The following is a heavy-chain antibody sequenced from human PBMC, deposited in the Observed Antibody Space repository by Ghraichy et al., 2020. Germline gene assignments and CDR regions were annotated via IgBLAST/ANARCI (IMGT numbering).Heavy chain of an antibody. Sequence: SETLSLTCAVYGGSFSGYYWSWIRQPPGKGLEWIGEINHSGSTNYNPSLKSRVTISVDTSKNQFSLKLSSVTAADTAVYYCATQFSYGMDVWGQGTTVTVYS. CDR1: GGSFSGYY. J-gene: IGHJ6*02. V-gene: IGHV4-34*01. CDR3: ATQFSYGMDV. CDR2: INHSGST.